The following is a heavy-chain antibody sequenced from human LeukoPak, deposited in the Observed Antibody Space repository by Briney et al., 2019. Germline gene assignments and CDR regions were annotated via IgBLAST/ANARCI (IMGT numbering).Heavy chain of an antibody. CDR2: ISGSGGST. CDR3: AKDADHSGYSYGYEVDY. Sequence: GGSLRLSCAASGFTFSGYWMTWVRQAPGKGLEWVSAISGSGGSTYYADSVKGRFTISRDNSKNTLYLQMNSLRAEDTAVYYCAKDADHSGYSYGYEVDYWGQGTLVTVSS. J-gene: IGHJ4*02. D-gene: IGHD5-18*01. V-gene: IGHV3-23*01. CDR1: GFTFSGYW.